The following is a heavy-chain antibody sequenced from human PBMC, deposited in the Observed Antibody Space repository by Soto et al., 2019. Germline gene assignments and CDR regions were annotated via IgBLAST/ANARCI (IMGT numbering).Heavy chain of an antibody. CDR1: GITFRTYA. CDR2: VSGSATST. D-gene: IGHD3-10*01. CDR3: VKGSYGSGSRGYLDS. J-gene: IGHJ4*02. V-gene: IGHV3-23*01. Sequence: EVQLLESGGGLVQPGGSLRLSCEVSGITFRTYAMAWVRQAPGKGPEWISSVSGSATSTFYADSVKGRFTISRDNSKSTVFLQMNSLRAEDTAVYYCVKGSYGSGSRGYLDSWGQGTLVTVSS.